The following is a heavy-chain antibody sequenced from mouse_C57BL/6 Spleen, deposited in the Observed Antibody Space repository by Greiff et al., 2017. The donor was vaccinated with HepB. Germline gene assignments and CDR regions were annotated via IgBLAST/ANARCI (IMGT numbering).Heavy chain of an antibody. Sequence: VQLQQPGAELVKPGASVKLSCKASGYTFTSYWMHWVKQRPGRGLEWIGDIYPGSGSTNYNEKFKSKATLTVDTSSSTAYMQLSSLTSEDSAVYYCARSAYYSNYEGYFDVWGTGTTVTVSS. D-gene: IGHD2-5*01. J-gene: IGHJ1*03. CDR3: ARSAYYSNYEGYFDV. V-gene: IGHV1-55*01. CDR1: GYTFTSYW. CDR2: IYPGSGST.